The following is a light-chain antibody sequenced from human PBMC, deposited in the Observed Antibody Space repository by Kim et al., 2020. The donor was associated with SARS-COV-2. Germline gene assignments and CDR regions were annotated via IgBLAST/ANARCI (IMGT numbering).Light chain of an antibody. J-gene: IGLJ3*02. CDR3: NSRDSSGYRV. CDR2: GKN. V-gene: IGLV3-19*01. CDR1: RLRSYY. Sequence: ALGQTVRITCQGDRLRSYYASWYQQKPGQAPVLVIYGKNNRPSGIPDRFSGSSSGNTASLTITGAQAEDEADYYCNSRDSSGYRVFGGGTQLTVL.